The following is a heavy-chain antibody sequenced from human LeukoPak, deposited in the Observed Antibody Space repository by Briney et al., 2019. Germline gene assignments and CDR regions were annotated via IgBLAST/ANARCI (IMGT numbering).Heavy chain of an antibody. CDR2: IKPDGSET. Sequence: GETLSLSCAASGFSFSTHCMTWVRQPPGKGLEWVANIKPDGSETYYVDSGKGRVTISRDKNKNLLYLQMNRLRGEDAAVYYCGGFGYEAAVDLWGQGTLVTVSS. CDR3: GGFGYEAAVDL. CDR1: GFSFSTHC. D-gene: IGHD6-13*01. V-gene: IGHV3-7*01. J-gene: IGHJ4*02.